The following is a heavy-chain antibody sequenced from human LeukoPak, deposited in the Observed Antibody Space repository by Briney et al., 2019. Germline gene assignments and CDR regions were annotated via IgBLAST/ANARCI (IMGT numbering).Heavy chain of an antibody. CDR1: GFTFSSIA. CDR3: AKGQELDDGVFDS. CDR2: IRSNGDTT. V-gene: IGHV3-23*01. Sequence: GGSLRLSCAASGFTFSSIAMTWVRQAPGKGLEWVSTIRSNGDTTYNADSVKGRFTISRDNSKNTLYFQMSSLRVEDTATYYCAKGQELDDGVFDSWGQGTLVTVSS. J-gene: IGHJ4*02. D-gene: IGHD3-10*01.